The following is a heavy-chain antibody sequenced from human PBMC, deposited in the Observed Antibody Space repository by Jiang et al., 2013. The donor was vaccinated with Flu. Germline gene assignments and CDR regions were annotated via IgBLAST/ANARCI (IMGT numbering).Heavy chain of an antibody. D-gene: IGHD1-26*01. CDR3: ARDGSGTGYYGMDV. Sequence: GSGLVKPSQTLSLTCTVSGGSISSGGYYWSWIRQHPGKGLEWIGYIYYSGSTYYNPSLKSRVTISVDTSKNQFSLKLSSVTAADTAVYYCARDGSGTGYYGMDVWGQGTTVTVSS. V-gene: IGHV4-31*03. CDR1: GGSISSGGYY. CDR2: IYYSGST. J-gene: IGHJ6*02.